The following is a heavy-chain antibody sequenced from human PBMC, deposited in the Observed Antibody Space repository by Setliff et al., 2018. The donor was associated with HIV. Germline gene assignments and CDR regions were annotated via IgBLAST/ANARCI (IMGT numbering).Heavy chain of an antibody. CDR3: ARSPSYRSSWEYYFDY. D-gene: IGHD6-13*01. CDR2: IYTSRGT. J-gene: IGHJ4*02. V-gene: IGHV4-4*09. Sequence: PSETLSLTCTVSGGSISGYHWNWLRQTPGKGLEWIGYIYTSRGTNYNHSLRTRVIISVDTSNQFSLKLRSVTAADAAVYYCARSPSYRSSWEYYFDYWGQGMLVTVSS. CDR1: GGSISGYH.